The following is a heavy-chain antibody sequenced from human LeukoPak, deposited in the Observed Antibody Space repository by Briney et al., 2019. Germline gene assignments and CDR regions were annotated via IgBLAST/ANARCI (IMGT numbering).Heavy chain of an antibody. CDR2: IHYSKNT. V-gene: IGHV4-39*01. Sequence: PSETLSLTCTVSGGSISSSSAYWGWIRQPPGKGLEWIGSIHYSKNTYYNPRLKSRITISADTSKNQFSRTLGSVSATDSAVYYFVSPRGFSYGYFDYWGQGTLVTVSS. CDR1: GGSISSSSAY. J-gene: IGHJ4*02. CDR3: VSPRGFSYGYFDY. D-gene: IGHD5-18*01.